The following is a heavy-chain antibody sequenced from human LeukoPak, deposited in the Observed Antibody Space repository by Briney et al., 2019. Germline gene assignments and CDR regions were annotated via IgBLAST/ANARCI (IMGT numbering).Heavy chain of an antibody. J-gene: IGHJ4*02. D-gene: IGHD3-22*01. V-gene: IGHV3-9*01. CDR1: GFTFDDYA. CDR2: ISWNSDSI. Sequence: GGSLRLSCAASGFTFDDYAMHWVRQAPGKGLEWVSGISWNSDSIGYADSVKGRFTISRDNAKNSLYLQMNSLRAEDTALYYCAKEDSSDYYFDYLGQGTLVNVSS. CDR3: AKEDSSDYYFDY.